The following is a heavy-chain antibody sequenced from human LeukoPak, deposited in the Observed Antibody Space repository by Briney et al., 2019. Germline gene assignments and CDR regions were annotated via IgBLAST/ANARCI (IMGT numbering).Heavy chain of an antibody. Sequence: ASVKVSCKAPGYTFTSYDINWVRQATGQGLEWMGWMNPNSGNTGYAQKFQGRVTMTRNTSISTAYMELSSLRSEDTAVYYCARGTTRRKGDYVVYWGQGTLVTVSS. CDR2: MNPNSGNT. J-gene: IGHJ4*02. V-gene: IGHV1-8*01. CDR1: GYTFTSYD. D-gene: IGHD1-1*01. CDR3: ARGTTRRKGDYVVY.